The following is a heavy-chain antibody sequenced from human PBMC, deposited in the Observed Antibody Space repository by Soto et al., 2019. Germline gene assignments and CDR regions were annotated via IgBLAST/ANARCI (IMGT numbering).Heavy chain of an antibody. Sequence: QLQLQESGPGLVKPSETLSLTCTVSGGSISSSSYYWGWIRQPPGKGLEWIGSIYYSGSTYYNPSLKSRVTISVDTSKNQFSLKLSSVTAADTAVYYCARRDIVATIHYWGQGTLVTVSS. J-gene: IGHJ4*02. V-gene: IGHV4-39*01. D-gene: IGHD5-12*01. CDR2: IYYSGST. CDR1: GGSISSSSYY. CDR3: ARRDIVATIHY.